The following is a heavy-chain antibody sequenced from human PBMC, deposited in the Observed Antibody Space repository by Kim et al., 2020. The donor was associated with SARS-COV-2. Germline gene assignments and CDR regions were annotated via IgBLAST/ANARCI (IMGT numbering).Heavy chain of an antibody. CDR1: GGSISSYY. V-gene: IGHV4-4*07. CDR2: IYTSGST. CDR3: ARDSIRNAESRWFDP. J-gene: IGHJ5*02. Sequence: SETLSLTCTVSGGSISSYYWSWIRQPAGKGLEWIGRIYTSGSTNYNPSLKSRVTMSVDTSKNQFSLKLSSVTAADTAVYYCARDSIRNAESRWFDPWGQGTLVTVSS. D-gene: IGHD2-2*01.